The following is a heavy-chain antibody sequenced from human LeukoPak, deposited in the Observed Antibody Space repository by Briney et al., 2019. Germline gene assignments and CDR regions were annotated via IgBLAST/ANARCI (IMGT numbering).Heavy chain of an antibody. D-gene: IGHD2-2*01. CDR2: TYYRSTWYN. CDR1: GDSVSSNSVA. V-gene: IGHV6-1*01. J-gene: IGHJ5*02. CDR3: ARRLTQYDCFDP. Sequence: SQTLSLTCAISGDSVSSNSVAWNWIRQSPPRGLEWLGRTYYRSTWYNDYAVSVRGRITVNPDTSKNQFSLHLNSVTPEDTAVYYCARRLTQYDCFDPWGQGILVTVSS.